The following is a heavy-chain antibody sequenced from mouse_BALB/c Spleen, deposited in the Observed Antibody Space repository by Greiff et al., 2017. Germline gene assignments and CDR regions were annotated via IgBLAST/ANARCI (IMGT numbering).Heavy chain of an antibody. Sequence: DVKLQESGPGLVKPSQSLSLTCTVTGYSITSDYAWNWIRQFPGNKLEWMGYISYSGSTSYNPSLKSRISITRDTSKNQFFLQLNSVTTEDTATYYCARGNYVAYWGQGTLVTVSA. D-gene: IGHD2-1*01. CDR3: ARGNYVAY. J-gene: IGHJ3*01. V-gene: IGHV3-2*02. CDR2: ISYSGST. CDR1: GYSITSDYA.